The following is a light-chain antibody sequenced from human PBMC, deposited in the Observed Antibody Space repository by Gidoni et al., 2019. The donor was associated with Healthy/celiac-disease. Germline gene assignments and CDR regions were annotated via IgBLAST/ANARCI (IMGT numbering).Light chain of an antibody. CDR3: QHQST. Sequence: DIQMTQSPSTLSASVGDRVTITCRASQSISSWLDWYQQKPGKAPKLLIYKASSLESGVPSRFSGSGSGTEFTLTISSLQPDDFATYYCQHQSTFGQGTKVEIK. V-gene: IGKV1-5*03. CDR2: KAS. CDR1: QSISSW. J-gene: IGKJ1*01.